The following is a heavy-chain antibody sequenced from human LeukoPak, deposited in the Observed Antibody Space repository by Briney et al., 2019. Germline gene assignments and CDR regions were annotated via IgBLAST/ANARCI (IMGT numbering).Heavy chain of an antibody. V-gene: IGHV4-34*01. J-gene: IGHJ4*02. CDR3: ARALKRGYSGYDYRYYFDY. D-gene: IGHD5-12*01. CDR2: INHSGST. CDR1: GGSFSGYY. Sequence: SETLSLTCAVYGGSFSGYYWSWIRQPPGKGLEWIGEINHSGSTNYNPSLKSRVTISVDTSKNQFSLKLSSATAADTAVYYCARALKRGYSGYDYRYYFDYWGQGTLVTVSS.